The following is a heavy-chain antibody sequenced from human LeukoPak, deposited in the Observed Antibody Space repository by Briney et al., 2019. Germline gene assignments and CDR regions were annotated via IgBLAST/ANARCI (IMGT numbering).Heavy chain of an antibody. CDR1: GFTFSSYA. Sequence: PGGSLRLSCAASGFTFSSYAMSWVRQAPGKGLEWVSAISGSGGSTYYADSVKGRFTISRDNSKNTLYLQMNSLRAEDTAVYYCAKGLMSYYYYAMDVWGQGTTVTVSS. V-gene: IGHV3-23*01. CDR3: AKGLMSYYYYAMDV. J-gene: IGHJ6*02. CDR2: ISGSGGST.